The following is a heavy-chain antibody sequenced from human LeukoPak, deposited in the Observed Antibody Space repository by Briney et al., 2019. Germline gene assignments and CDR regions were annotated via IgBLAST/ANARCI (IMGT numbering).Heavy chain of an antibody. CDR2: IIPIFGTA. CDR1: GYTFTGYY. J-gene: IGHJ4*02. CDR3: ARASMISARLSSYYFDY. D-gene: IGHD6-6*01. Sequence: ASVKVSCKASGYTFTGYYMHWVRQAPGQGLEWMGGIIPIFGTANYAQKFQGRVTITADESTSTAYMELSSLRSEDTAVYYCARASMISARLSSYYFDYWGQGTLVTVSS. V-gene: IGHV1-69*13.